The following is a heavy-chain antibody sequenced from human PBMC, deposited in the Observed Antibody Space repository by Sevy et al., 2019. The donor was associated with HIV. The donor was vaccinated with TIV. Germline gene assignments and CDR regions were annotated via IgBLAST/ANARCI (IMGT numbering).Heavy chain of an antibody. D-gene: IGHD3-22*01. V-gene: IGHV3-21*01. CDR1: GFTFISFT. CDR3: AGRGGLTYEGFDI. CDR2: ISNSLSYI. J-gene: IGHJ3*02. Sequence: GGSLRLSCAASGFTFISFTMNWVRQAPGKGLEWVSSISNSLSYIYYADSVKGRFTISRDNAKNALYLQMDSLRVEDAAVYYGAGRGGLTYEGFDIWGQGTMVTVSS.